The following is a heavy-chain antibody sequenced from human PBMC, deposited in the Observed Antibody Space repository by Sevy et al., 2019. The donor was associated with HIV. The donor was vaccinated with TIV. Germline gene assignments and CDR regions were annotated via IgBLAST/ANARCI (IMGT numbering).Heavy chain of an antibody. Sequence: GGSLRLSCVASGFTFSSYSMNWVSQAPGKGLEWVSSITRTSSYITYADSVKGRFTISRDNAKKSLYLQMNSLRAEDTAVYYCARVGVAGSMGDDYWGQGTLVTVSS. CDR3: ARVGVAGSMGDDY. CDR1: GFTFSSYS. D-gene: IGHD6-19*01. V-gene: IGHV3-21*01. J-gene: IGHJ4*02. CDR2: ITRTSSYI.